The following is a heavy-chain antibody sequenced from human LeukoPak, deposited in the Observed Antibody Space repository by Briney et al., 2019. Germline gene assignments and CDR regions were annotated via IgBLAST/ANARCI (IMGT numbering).Heavy chain of an antibody. CDR2: ISSSSSYI. J-gene: IGHJ5*01. CDR3: ARGALDAATPFDS. CDR1: GFTFSGYS. Sequence: GGSLRLSCAASGFTFSGYSMNWVRQAPGKGLEWVSSISSSSSYIYYADSLKGRFTISRDNAKKSVYLQMNSLRAEDTAVYYCARGALDAATPFDSWGQGTLVTVSS. V-gene: IGHV3-21*01. D-gene: IGHD2-15*01.